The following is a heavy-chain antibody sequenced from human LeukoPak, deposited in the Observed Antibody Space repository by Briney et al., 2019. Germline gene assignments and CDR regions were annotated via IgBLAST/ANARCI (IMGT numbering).Heavy chain of an antibody. V-gene: IGHV4-38-2*01. CDR2: IYHSGGS. CDR1: GYSISNDYY. CDR3: ARALSTYYYYYMDV. J-gene: IGHJ6*03. Sequence: SETLSLTCVVSGYSISNDYYWGWIRQPPGKGLEWIGNIYHSGGSYYNPSLKSRVTILVDTSKNQFSLKLSSVTAADTAVYYCARALSTYYYYYMDVWGKGTTVTVSS. D-gene: IGHD5/OR15-5a*01.